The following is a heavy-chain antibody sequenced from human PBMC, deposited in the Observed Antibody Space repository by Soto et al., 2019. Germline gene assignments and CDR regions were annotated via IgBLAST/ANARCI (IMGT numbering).Heavy chain of an antibody. Sequence: QVQLQESGPGLVKPSETLSLSCTVSGGSVSGGSYYWGWIRQPPGKGLEWIGYIYNSWSTDFNPSLKSRVTISVDTSKNQFSLKVTSVTAADTAVYYCARGDGFNPYYFDYWSQGTLVAVSS. J-gene: IGHJ4*02. V-gene: IGHV4-61*01. CDR2: IYNSWST. CDR3: ARGDGFNPYYFDY. CDR1: GGSVSGGSYY. D-gene: IGHD5-12*01.